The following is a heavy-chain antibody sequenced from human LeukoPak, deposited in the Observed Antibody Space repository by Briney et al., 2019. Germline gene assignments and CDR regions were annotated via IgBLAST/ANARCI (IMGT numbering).Heavy chain of an antibody. V-gene: IGHV1-2*02. Sequence: ASVKVSCKTSGYTFTGYYMHWVRRAPGQGLEWMGWINPSSGGTDYAQKFQGRVTMTRDTSISTVYMELSRLRSDDTAVYYCARDRSRYFDYWGQGTLVTVSS. J-gene: IGHJ4*02. CDR3: ARDRSRYFDY. D-gene: IGHD3-16*02. CDR2: INPSSGGT. CDR1: GYTFTGYY.